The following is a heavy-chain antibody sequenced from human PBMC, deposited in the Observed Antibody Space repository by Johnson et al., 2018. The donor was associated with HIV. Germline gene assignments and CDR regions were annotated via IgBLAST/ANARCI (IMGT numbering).Heavy chain of an antibody. D-gene: IGHD6-13*01. V-gene: IGHV3-30*04. Sequence: QVQLVESGGGVVQPGRSLRLSCAASGFTFSSYAMHWVRQAPGTGLEWVALISYDGSNKYYADSVQGRFTISRDNSKNTLYLQMNSLRAEDTAVYYCARDRAAAGTDALDIWGRGTLVTVSS. CDR1: GFTFSSYA. CDR3: ARDRAAAGTDALDI. J-gene: IGHJ3*02. CDR2: ISYDGSNK.